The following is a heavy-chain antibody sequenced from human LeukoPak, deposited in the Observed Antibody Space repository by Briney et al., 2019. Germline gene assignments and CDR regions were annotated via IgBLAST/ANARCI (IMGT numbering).Heavy chain of an antibody. CDR2: IYYSGST. CDR3: ARQVAARHFDY. D-gene: IGHD6-6*01. J-gene: IGHJ4*02. V-gene: IGHV4-59*08. CDR1: GGPISGYY. Sequence: PSETLSLTCTVSGGPISGYYWNWIRQPPGKGLEWIGFIYYSGSTNYNPSLKSRVTISVDTSKNQFSLKLSSVTAADTAVYYCARQVAARHFDYWGQGTLVTVSS.